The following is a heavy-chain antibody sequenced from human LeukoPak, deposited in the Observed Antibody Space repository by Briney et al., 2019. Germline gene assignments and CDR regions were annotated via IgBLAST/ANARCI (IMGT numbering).Heavy chain of an antibody. J-gene: IGHJ4*02. Sequence: SETLSLTCTVSGGSISSSSYYWGWIRQPPGQGLEWIGSIYYSGSTYYNPSLKSRVTISVDTSKNRFSLKLSSVTAADTAVYYCARRNQLLYLDYWGQGTLVTVSS. CDR2: IYYSGST. D-gene: IGHD2-2*02. CDR3: ARRNQLLYLDY. CDR1: GGSISSSSYY. V-gene: IGHV4-39*01.